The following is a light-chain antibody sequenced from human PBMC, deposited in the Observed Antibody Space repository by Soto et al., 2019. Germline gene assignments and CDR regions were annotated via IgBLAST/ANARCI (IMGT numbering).Light chain of an antibody. V-gene: IGKV3-11*01. CDR3: QQRSNWPRT. CDR2: DAS. J-gene: IGKJ4*01. CDR1: QSVSSY. Sequence: EIVLTQSPATLYLSPGERATLSCRASQSVSSYSAWYQQKPCQAPRLLIYDASNRATGIPARFSGSGSGTDFTLNISSLEPGDFAVYYCQQRSNWPRTFGGGTKVEIK.